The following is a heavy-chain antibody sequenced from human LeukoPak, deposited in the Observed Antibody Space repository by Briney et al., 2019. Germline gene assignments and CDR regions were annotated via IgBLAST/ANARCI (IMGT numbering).Heavy chain of an antibody. CDR3: ARSYYDILTGSGYGMDV. Sequence: SQTLSLTCAISGDSVSTNSAAWNWVRQSPSRGLEWLGRTYYRSKWYNDYAISVKSRIIIKSDTSKNQFSLKLSSVTAADTAVYYCARSYYDILTGSGYGMDVWGQGTTVTVSS. J-gene: IGHJ6*02. CDR2: TYYRSKWYN. V-gene: IGHV6-1*01. CDR1: GDSVSTNSAA. D-gene: IGHD3-9*01.